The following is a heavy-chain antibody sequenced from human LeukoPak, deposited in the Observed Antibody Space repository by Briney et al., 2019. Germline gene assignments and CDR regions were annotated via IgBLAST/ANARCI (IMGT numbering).Heavy chain of an antibody. CDR2: IYRSGST. CDR3: AREDIVLMVYAPRGYYFDY. J-gene: IGHJ4*02. V-gene: IGHV4-38-2*02. Sequence: PSETLSLTCAVSGYSISSGYYWGWIRQPPGKGLEWIGSIYRSGSTYYNPSLKSRVTISVDTSKNQFSLKLSSVTAADTAVYYCAREDIVLMVYAPRGYYFDYWGQGTLVTVSS. CDR1: GYSISSGYY. D-gene: IGHD2-8*01.